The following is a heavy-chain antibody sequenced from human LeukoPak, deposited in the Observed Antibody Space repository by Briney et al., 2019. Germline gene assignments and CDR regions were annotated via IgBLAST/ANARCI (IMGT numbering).Heavy chain of an antibody. CDR2: FSYSGST. D-gene: IGHD6-13*01. Sequence: SETLSLTCTVSGDSISSSSYYWHSVRQPPRKGLEWIGGFSYSGSTYYNPSLKSRVTISVDSSKNQFSLKVISVTAPDTAIYFCARTVAAAAPGFWGQGILVTVSS. J-gene: IGHJ4*02. CDR1: GDSISSSSYY. CDR3: ARTVAAAAPGF. V-gene: IGHV4-39*01.